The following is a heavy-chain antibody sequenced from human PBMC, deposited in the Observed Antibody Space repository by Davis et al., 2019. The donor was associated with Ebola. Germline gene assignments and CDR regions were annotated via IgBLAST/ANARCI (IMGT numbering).Heavy chain of an antibody. D-gene: IGHD4-17*01. J-gene: IGHJ4*02. V-gene: IGHV1-18*01. CDR1: GYTFTSYG. CDR3: AREDYGDYD. Sequence: ASVKVSCKASGYTFTSYGISWVRQAPGQGLEWMGWISVYNGSTKYAQKFQGRVTITRDTSASTAYMELSSLRSEDTAVYYCAREDYGDYDWGQGTLVTVSS. CDR2: ISVYNGST.